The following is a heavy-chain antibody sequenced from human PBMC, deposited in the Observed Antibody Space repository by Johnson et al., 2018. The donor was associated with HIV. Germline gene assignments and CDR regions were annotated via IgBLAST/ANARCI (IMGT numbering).Heavy chain of an antibody. J-gene: IGHJ3*02. CDR3: ARIVGAHTFDI. CDR2: ISYDGSNK. V-gene: IGHV3-30-3*01. D-gene: IGHD1-26*01. Sequence: QVQLVESGGGVVQPGRSLRLSCAASRFTFSSYAMHWVRQAPGKGLEWVTVISYDGSNKYYADSVKGRFTISRDNSKNTMYLQMNSLRAEDTAVYYCARIVGAHTFDIWDQGTMVTVSS. CDR1: RFTFSSYA.